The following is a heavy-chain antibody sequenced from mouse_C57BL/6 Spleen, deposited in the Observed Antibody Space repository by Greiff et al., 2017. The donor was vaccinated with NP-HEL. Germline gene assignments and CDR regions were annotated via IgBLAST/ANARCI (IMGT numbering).Heavy chain of an antibody. CDR2: IDPSDSYT. CDR3: ARLSYYYGSSPAWFAY. CDR1: GYTFTSYW. D-gene: IGHD1-1*01. Sequence: QVQLKQPGAELVMPGASVKLSCKASGYTFTSYWMHWVKQRPGQGLEWIGEIDPSDSYTNYNQKFKGKSTLTVDKSSSTAYMQLSSLTSEDSAVYYCARLSYYYGSSPAWFAYWGQGTLVTVSA. J-gene: IGHJ3*01. V-gene: IGHV1-69*01.